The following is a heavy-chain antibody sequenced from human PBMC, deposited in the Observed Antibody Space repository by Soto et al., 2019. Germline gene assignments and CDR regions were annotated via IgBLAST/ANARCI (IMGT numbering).Heavy chain of an antibody. CDR2: ISGSAGST. CDR1: EFTFSSYA. V-gene: IGHV3-23*01. D-gene: IGHD6-13*01. J-gene: IGHJ3*02. Sequence: EVQLLESGGGLVLPGGSLRLSCAASEFTFSSYAMSWVRQAPGKGLEWVSAISGSAGSTYYAESVKGRFTISRDNSKNTLYLQMNSLSAEDTAVYYCAKDHSSSWYEKAFDIWGQGTMVTVSS. CDR3: AKDHSSSWYEKAFDI.